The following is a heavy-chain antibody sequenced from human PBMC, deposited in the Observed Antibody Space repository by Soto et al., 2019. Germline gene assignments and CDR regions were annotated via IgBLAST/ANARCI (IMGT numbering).Heavy chain of an antibody. Sequence: EVQLLESGGGLVQPGGSLRLSCAASGFTFSSYAMSWVRQAPGKGLEGVSAISGSGGSTYYADSVKGRFTISRDNSKNTLYLQMNSLRAEGTAVYYCAKSGVRYGDPFDYWGQGTLVTVSS. CDR2: ISGSGGST. J-gene: IGHJ4*02. CDR3: AKSGVRYGDPFDY. V-gene: IGHV3-23*01. CDR1: GFTFSSYA. D-gene: IGHD4-17*01.